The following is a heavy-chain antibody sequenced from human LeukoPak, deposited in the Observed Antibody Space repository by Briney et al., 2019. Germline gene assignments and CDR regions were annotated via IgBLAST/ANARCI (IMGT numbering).Heavy chain of an antibody. CDR2: INHSGST. V-gene: IGHV4-34*01. D-gene: IGHD5-24*01. Sequence: PSETLSLTCTVSGGSISGYYWSWIRQPPGKGLEWIGEINHSGSTNYNPSLKSRVTISVDTSKNQFSLKLSSVTAADTAVYYCARGRWLQLVRPPTYWYFDLWGRGTLVTVSS. CDR1: GGSISGYY. J-gene: IGHJ2*01. CDR3: ARGRWLQLVRPPTYWYFDL.